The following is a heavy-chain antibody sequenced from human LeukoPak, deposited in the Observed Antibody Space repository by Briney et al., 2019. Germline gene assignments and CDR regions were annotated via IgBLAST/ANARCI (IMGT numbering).Heavy chain of an antibody. CDR2: ITPSGDT. CDR3: ARDRYGDGFAHLDY. CDR1: GYTFTSYA. D-gene: IGHD5-24*01. J-gene: IGHJ4*02. V-gene: IGHV1-2*02. Sequence: ASVKVSCKASGYTFTSYAMHWVRQAPGQGLEWMGWITPSGDTNYPQKFQGRVAITRDTSITTAYMDLSRLTSDDTAMYYCARDRYGDGFAHLDYWGPGALVTVSS.